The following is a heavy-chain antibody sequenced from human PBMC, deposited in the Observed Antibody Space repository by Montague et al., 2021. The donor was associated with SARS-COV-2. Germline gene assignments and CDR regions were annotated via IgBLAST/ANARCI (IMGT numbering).Heavy chain of an antibody. D-gene: IGHD3-9*01. CDR1: GGSISSGTYY. Sequence: SETLSLTCNVSGGSISSGTYYWGWIRQPPGKGLEWIGCVYFSGKSDYNPSLKSRTTIFVDTSKNQFSLQLSSVTAADTAVYYCARPQKYYDPLTVHPFDVWGQGTMVTVSS. V-gene: IGHV4-39*01. CDR3: ARPQKYYDPLTVHPFDV. J-gene: IGHJ3*01. CDR2: VYFSGKS.